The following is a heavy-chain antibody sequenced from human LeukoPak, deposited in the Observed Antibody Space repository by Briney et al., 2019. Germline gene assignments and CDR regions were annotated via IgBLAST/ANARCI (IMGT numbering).Heavy chain of an antibody. Sequence: GGSLRLSCAASGFTFSSYAMSWVRQAPGKGLEWVSHISGSGGSTYYADSVKGRFTISRDNSKNTLFLQMNSLRAEDTAVYYCAKDGLLGYCSGGSCPFAYWGQGTLVTVSS. CDR1: GFTFSSYA. V-gene: IGHV3-23*01. CDR3: AKDGLLGYCSGGSCPFAY. CDR2: ISGSGGST. J-gene: IGHJ4*02. D-gene: IGHD2-15*01.